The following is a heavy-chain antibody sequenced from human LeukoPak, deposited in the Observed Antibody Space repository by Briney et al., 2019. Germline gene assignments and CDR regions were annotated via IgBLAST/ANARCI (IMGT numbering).Heavy chain of an antibody. D-gene: IGHD4-23*01. V-gene: IGHV3-74*01. J-gene: IGHJ4*01. Sequence: GGSLRLSCAASGFTFSDTWMHWVRQAPGKGLVWVSRIRSDGSDTRYAESVKGRFTISRDNAKNSLYLQMNSLRVEDTAVYFCARETQGLDFWGQGILVTVSS. CDR1: GFTFSDTW. CDR2: IRSDGSDT. CDR3: ARETQGLDF.